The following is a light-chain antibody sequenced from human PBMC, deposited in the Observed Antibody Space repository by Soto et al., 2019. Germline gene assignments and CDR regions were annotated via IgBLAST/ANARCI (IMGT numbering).Light chain of an antibody. CDR2: GAS. Sequence: EIVLTQSPGTLSLSPGERATLSCRASQSVRTNYLAWYQQKPGQAPRLLIYGASRRATGIPDRFTGSGSGTDFTLTISRLEPEDFAVYYCQQYVSSPWAFGQGTKVDIK. CDR1: QSVRTNY. J-gene: IGKJ1*01. V-gene: IGKV3-20*01. CDR3: QQYVSSPWA.